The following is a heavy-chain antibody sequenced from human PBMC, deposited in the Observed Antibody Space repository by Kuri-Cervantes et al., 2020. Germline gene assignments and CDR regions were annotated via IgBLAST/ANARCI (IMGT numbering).Heavy chain of an antibody. CDR3: ARAQWERGFDV. V-gene: IGHV4-31*03. CDR2: IYYSGST. J-gene: IGHJ6*02. CDR1: GGSISSGGYY. Sequence: SETLSLTCTVSGGSISSGGYYWSWIRQHPGKGLGWIGYIYYSGSTYYNPSLKSRVTISVDTSKNQFSLKLSSVTAADTAVYYCARAQWERGFDVWGQGTMVTVSS. D-gene: IGHD1-26*01.